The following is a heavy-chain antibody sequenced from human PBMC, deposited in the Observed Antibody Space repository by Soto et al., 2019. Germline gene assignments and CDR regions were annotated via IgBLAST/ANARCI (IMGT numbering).Heavy chain of an antibody. CDR2: ISGHNGYT. Sequence: QVQLVQSGAEVKKPGASVKVSCRASGYSFTSYGITWVRQTPGQGLEWMGWISGHNGYTNYPQKLQDRITMTTDTSTSTAYMELTSLRSDDTAVYYCARGRGVSSGYETPHYFDSWGQGTLVTVSS. CDR1: GYSFTSYG. D-gene: IGHD6-13*01. V-gene: IGHV1-18*01. J-gene: IGHJ4*02. CDR3: ARGRGVSSGYETPHYFDS.